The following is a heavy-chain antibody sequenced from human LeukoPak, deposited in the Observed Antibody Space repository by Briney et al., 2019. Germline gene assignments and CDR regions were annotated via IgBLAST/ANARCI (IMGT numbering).Heavy chain of an antibody. CDR1: GFTVSSNH. CDR2: IYSGGTT. V-gene: IGHV3-53*01. CDR3: ARDSSSHYYFDY. J-gene: IGHJ4*02. D-gene: IGHD2-2*01. Sequence: GGSLRLSCVASGFTVSSNHMNWVRQAPGKGLEWVSIIYSGGTTYYYADSVKGRFTISRDNSKSTLYLQMNSLRAEDTAVYYCARDSSSHYYFDYWGQGTLVTVSS.